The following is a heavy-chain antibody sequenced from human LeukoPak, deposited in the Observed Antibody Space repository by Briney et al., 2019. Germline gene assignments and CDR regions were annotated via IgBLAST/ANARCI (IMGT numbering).Heavy chain of an antibody. Sequence: ETLSLTCAVYGGSFSGYYWSWIRQPPGKGLEWVSSISSISSYIYYADSVKGRFTISRDNAKNSLYLQMNSLRAEDTAVYYCARAHSSSWNWGQGTLVTVSS. V-gene: IGHV3-21*01. J-gene: IGHJ4*02. CDR1: GGSFSGYY. CDR2: ISSISSYI. D-gene: IGHD6-13*01. CDR3: ARAHSSSWN.